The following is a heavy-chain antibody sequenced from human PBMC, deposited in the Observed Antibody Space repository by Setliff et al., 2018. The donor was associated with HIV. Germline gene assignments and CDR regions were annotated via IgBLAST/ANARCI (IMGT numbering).Heavy chain of an antibody. V-gene: IGHV3-23*01. Sequence: GGSLRLSCAASGFTFSDYAMSWVRQAPGKGLEWVSAISGSGRGTYYADSVKGRFTISRDNSKNTLYLQMNSLRAEDTAVYYCASPTSIAVAGTHRGKDYYYYGMDVWGQGTTVTVSS. J-gene: IGHJ6*02. CDR2: ISGSGRGT. CDR3: ASPTSIAVAGTHRGKDYYYYGMDV. D-gene: IGHD6-19*01. CDR1: GFTFSDYA.